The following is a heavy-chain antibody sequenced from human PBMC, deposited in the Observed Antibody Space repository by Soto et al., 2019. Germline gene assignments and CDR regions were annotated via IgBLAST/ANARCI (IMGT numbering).Heavy chain of an antibody. V-gene: IGHV4-4*02. CDR3: ATAKRVALMTGWFDP. D-gene: IGHD2-15*01. CDR2: IYHSGST. J-gene: IGHJ5*02. CDR1: GGSISSSNW. Sequence: PSETLSLTCAVSGGSISSSNWWSWVRQPPGKGLEWIGEIYHSGSTNYNPSLKSRVTISVDKSKNQFSLKLSSVTAADTAVYYCATAKRVALMTGWFDPWGQGTLVTVSS.